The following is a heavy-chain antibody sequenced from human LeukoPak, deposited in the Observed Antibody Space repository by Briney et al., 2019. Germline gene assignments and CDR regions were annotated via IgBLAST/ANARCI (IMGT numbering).Heavy chain of an antibody. Sequence: KPSETLSLTCTVSGGSISSYYWSWIRQPAGKGLEWIGRIYTSGSTNYNPSLKSRVTMSVDTSKNQFSLKLSSVTAADTAVYYCARRKPITIFGVVIMDWFDPWGQGTLVTVSS. CDR2: IYTSGST. CDR1: GGSISSYY. V-gene: IGHV4-4*07. D-gene: IGHD3-3*01. J-gene: IGHJ5*02. CDR3: ARRKPITIFGVVIMDWFDP.